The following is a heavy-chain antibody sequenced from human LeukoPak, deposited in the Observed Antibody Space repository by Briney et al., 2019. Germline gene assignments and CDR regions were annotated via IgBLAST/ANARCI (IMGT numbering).Heavy chain of an antibody. Sequence: GGALQIYCKGSGCGFTSYWSGWGRPMPGKGVEWMGVIYPGESDTRYSPSFQGQVTISADKSISTAYLQWSSLKASDTAMYYCARIGPYSGYDYYYYGMDVWGQGTAVTVSS. CDR1: GCGFTSYW. CDR3: ARIGPYSGYDYYYYGMDV. CDR2: IYPGESDT. V-gene: IGHV5-51*01. D-gene: IGHD5-12*01. J-gene: IGHJ6*02.